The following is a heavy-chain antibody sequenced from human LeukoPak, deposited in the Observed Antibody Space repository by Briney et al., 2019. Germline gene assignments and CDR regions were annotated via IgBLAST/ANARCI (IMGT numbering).Heavy chain of an antibody. J-gene: IGHJ6*04. Sequence: PGGSLRLSCAASGFTFSNYAMHWVRQAPGKGLEYVSGIGSNGYSTYYANSVKGRFTISRDNAKKSLYLQMNSLRAEDTAVYYCAELGITMIGGVWGKGTTVTISS. CDR1: GFTFSNYA. CDR2: IGSNGYST. CDR3: AELGITMIGGV. V-gene: IGHV3-64*01. D-gene: IGHD3-10*02.